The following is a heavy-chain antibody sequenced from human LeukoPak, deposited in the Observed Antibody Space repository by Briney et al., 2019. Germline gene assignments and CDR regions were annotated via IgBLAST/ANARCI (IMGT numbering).Heavy chain of an antibody. CDR2: INSDGSST. D-gene: IGHD5-18*01. CDR3: ARDLSAMVTPP. CDR1: GFTFSSYW. V-gene: IGHV3-74*01. J-gene: IGHJ5*02. Sequence: GGSLRLTCAASGFTFSSYWMHWVRQVPGKGLVWVSRINSDGSSTSYADSVKGRFTISRDNAKNTLYLQMNSLRAEDTAVYSCARDLSAMVTPPWGQGTLVTVSS.